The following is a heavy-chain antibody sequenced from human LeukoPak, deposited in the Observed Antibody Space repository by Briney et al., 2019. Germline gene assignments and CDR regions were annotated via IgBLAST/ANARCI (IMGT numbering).Heavy chain of an antibody. CDR3: AREDHTANNWFGP. J-gene: IGHJ5*02. V-gene: IGHV1-69*05. Sequence: AASVKVSCKASGGSFSSYGISWVRPAPGQGLEWMGGIIPMLGRSNYAQKFQGRVTISTDESTSTAYMEMSSLRSEDTAVYYCAREDHTANNWFGPWGQGTLVTVSS. D-gene: IGHD5-18*01. CDR1: GGSFSSYG. CDR2: IIPMLGRS.